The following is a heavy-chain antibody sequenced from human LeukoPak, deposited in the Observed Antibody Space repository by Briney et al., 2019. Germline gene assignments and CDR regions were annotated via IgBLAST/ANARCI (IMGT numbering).Heavy chain of an antibody. V-gene: IGHV3-74*01. D-gene: IGHD2-15*01. CDR1: GFTFSNYW. J-gene: IGHJ6*02. Sequence: GVLRLSCVASGFTFSNYWMLWVRQAPGKGLMWVSLISTDGKSTRYAESVKGRFTISRDNAKNALYLQMDILRVEDTALYFCVRDYQFTQEVWGQGTTVTVSS. CDR3: VRDYQFTQEV. CDR2: ISTDGKST.